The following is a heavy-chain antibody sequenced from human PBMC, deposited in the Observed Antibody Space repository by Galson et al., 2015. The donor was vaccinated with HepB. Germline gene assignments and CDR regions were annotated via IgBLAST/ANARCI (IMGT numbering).Heavy chain of an antibody. CDR2: IWYDGSNK. D-gene: IGHD6-19*01. CDR1: GFTFSSYG. Sequence: SLRLSCAASGFTFSSYGMHWVRQAPGKGLEWVAVIWYDGSNKYYADSVKGRFTISRDNSKNTLYLQMNSLRAEDTAVYYCARDRHSSGWYPNAFDIWGQGTMVTVSS. CDR3: ARDRHSSGWYPNAFDI. V-gene: IGHV3-33*01. J-gene: IGHJ3*02.